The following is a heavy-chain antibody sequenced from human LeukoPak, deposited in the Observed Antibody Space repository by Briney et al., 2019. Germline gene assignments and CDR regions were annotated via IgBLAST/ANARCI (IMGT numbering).Heavy chain of an antibody. Sequence: GGSLRPSCAASGFTFSSYAMSWVRQAPGKGLEWVSAISGSGGSTYYADSVKGRFTISRDNSKNTLYLQMNSLRAEDTAVYYCAIKPGYCSGGSCGALDYWGQGTLVTVSS. CDR1: GFTFSSYA. V-gene: IGHV3-23*01. J-gene: IGHJ4*02. CDR2: ISGSGGST. D-gene: IGHD2-15*01. CDR3: AIKPGYCSGGSCGALDY.